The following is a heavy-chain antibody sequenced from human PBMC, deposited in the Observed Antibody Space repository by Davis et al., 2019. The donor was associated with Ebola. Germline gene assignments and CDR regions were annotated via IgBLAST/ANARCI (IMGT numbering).Heavy chain of an antibody. D-gene: IGHD5-18*01. V-gene: IGHV1-69*06. J-gene: IGHJ6*02. Sequence: AASVKVSCKSPGDNVFNRYGISWVREAPGQGLEWMGGIIPVLGQVNYAQKFRGRLRITADKYTGATDMELSRLRFDDTAIYYCARGDYPGWGEYRMVVWGQGTTVTVSS. CDR1: GDNVFNRYG. CDR3: ARGDYPGWGEYRMVV. CDR2: IIPVLGQV.